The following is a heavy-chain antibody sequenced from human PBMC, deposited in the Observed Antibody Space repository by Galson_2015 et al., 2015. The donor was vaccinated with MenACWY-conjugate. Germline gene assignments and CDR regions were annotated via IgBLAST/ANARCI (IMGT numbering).Heavy chain of an antibody. J-gene: IGHJ4*02. D-gene: IGHD3-22*01. CDR1: GYTFTSYA. V-gene: IGHV1-3*01. CDR2: INAGNGNT. CDR3: ARGFSEYYYDSSYDY. Sequence: SVKVSCKASGYTFTSYAMHWVRQAPGQRLEWMGWINAGNGNTKYSQKFQGRVTITRDTSASTAYMELSSLRSEDTAVYYCARGFSEYYYDSSYDYWGQGTLVTVSS.